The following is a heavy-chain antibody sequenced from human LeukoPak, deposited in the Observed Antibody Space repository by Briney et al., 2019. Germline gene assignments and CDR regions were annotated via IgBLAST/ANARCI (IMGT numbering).Heavy chain of an antibody. CDR3: AREGFWSGYSY. V-gene: IGHV4-59*01. D-gene: IGHD3-3*01. Sequence: SETLSLTCTVSGGSLSSYYWSWIRQPPGKGLEWIGYIYYSGSTNYNPSLKSRVTISVDTSKNQFSLKLSSVTAADTAVYYCAREGFWSGYSYWGQGTLVTVSS. J-gene: IGHJ4*02. CDR1: GGSLSSYY. CDR2: IYYSGST.